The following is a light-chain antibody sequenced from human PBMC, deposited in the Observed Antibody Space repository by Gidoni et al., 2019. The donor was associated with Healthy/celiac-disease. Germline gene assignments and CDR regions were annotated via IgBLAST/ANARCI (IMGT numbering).Light chain of an antibody. CDR2: RNN. J-gene: IGLJ2*01. CDR3: AAWDDSLSGVV. Sequence: QSVLTQPPSASGTPGQSVTISSSGSSSNIGSNYVYWYRQLPGTAPKLLFYRNNQRPSGVPDRFSGSKSGTSASLAISGLRSEDEADYYCAAWDDSLSGVVFGGGTKLTVL. CDR1: SSNIGSNY. V-gene: IGLV1-47*01.